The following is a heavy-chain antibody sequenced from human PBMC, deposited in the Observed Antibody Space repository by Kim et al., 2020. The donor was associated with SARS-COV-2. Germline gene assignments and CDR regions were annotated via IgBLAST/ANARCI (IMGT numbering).Heavy chain of an antibody. CDR2: ISNDGTNK. CDR1: GFTFSSYA. J-gene: IGHJ4*02. V-gene: IGHV3-30*04. D-gene: IGHD3-3*01. CDR3: TRNSYDFWSGHYFFDY. Sequence: GGSLRLSCAVSGFTFSSYAMHWVRQAPGKGLEWVAVISNDGTNKYYADSVKGRFTISRDNSKNTLFLQMNSLRAEDTAFYYCTRNSYDFWSGHYFFDYWGQGTLVTVSS.